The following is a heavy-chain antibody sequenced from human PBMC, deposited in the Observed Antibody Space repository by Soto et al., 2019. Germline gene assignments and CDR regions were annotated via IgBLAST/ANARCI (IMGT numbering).Heavy chain of an antibody. V-gene: IGHV1-69*01. Sequence: QVQLVQSGAEVKRPGSSVKVSCKASGGTFSSYPISWVRQAPGHGLEWLGGIIPLFGTSNSAQKFQGRVTITADESTSTAHMELSSLISEDTAVYYCARGGAGLPLDYWGQGTLVTVSS. CDR2: IIPLFGTS. CDR3: ARGGAGLPLDY. D-gene: IGHD1-26*01. CDR1: GGTFSSYP. J-gene: IGHJ4*02.